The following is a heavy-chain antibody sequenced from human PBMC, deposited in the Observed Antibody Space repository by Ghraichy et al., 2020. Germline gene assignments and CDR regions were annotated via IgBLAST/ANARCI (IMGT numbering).Heavy chain of an antibody. CDR3: ACSGKPLDWFDP. V-gene: IGHV1-69*04. J-gene: IGHJ5*02. CDR2: IIPILGIA. Sequence: SVKVSCKASGGTFSSYAISWVRQAPGQGLEWMGRIIPILGIANYAQKFQGRVTITADKSTSTAYMELSSLRSEDTAVYYCACSGKPLDWFDPWGQGTLVTVSS. D-gene: IGHD3-10*02. CDR1: GGTFSSYA.